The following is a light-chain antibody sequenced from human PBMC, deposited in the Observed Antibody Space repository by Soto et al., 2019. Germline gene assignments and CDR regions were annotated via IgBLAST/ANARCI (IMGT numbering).Light chain of an antibody. CDR2: EGT. CDR1: NNL. J-gene: IGLJ1*01. Sequence: QSVLTQPASMSGSPGQSITISCTGTNNLVSWYQQHPGKAPKVVVYEGTKRLSGVSNRFSGSNSGGTASLTISGLQAKDEASYFCCAYVGARSYVFGPGTKVTVL. CDR3: CAYVGARSYV. V-gene: IGLV2-23*01.